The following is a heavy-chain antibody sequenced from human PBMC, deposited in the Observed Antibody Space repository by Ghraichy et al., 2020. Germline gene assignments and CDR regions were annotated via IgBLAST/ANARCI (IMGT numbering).Heavy chain of an antibody. CDR2: IYYSGST. CDR3: ARGLEMATFVDY. J-gene: IGHJ4*02. Sequence: SETLSLTCTVSGGSISISSYYWGWIRQPPGKGLEWIGSIYYSGSTYYNPSLKSRVTISVDTSKNQFSLKLSSVTAADTAVYYCARGLEMATFVDYWGQGTLVTVSS. V-gene: IGHV4-39*07. D-gene: IGHD5-24*01. CDR1: GGSISISSYY.